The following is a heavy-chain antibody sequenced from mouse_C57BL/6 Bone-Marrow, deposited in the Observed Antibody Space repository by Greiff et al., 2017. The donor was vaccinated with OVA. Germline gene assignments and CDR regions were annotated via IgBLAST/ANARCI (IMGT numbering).Heavy chain of an antibody. J-gene: IGHJ2*01. CDR1: GFTFSSYG. V-gene: IGHV5-6*01. CDR3: ARHGTTVDY. D-gene: IGHD1-1*01. CDR2: ISSGGSYT. Sequence: EVQLQESGGDLVKPGGSLKLSCAASGFTFSSYGMSWVRQTPDKRLEWVATISSGGSYTYYPDSVKGRFTISRDNAKNTLYLQMSSLKSEDTAMYYCARHGTTVDYWGQGTTLTVSS.